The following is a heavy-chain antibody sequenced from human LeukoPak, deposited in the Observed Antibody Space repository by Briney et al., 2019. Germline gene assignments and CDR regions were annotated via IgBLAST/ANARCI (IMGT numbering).Heavy chain of an antibody. J-gene: IGHJ4*02. V-gene: IGHV3-74*01. CDR1: GLTFRTTW. CDR3: ATARNFRFEY. D-gene: IGHD1-7*01. Sequence: QPGGSLRLSCATSGLTFRTTWMHWVRQAPGKGLMWVSRMNGEGTTIDYADSVKGRFTVSRDYAKNTLFLQMNNLRTEDTALYICATARNFRFEYWGQGSLVIVSA. CDR2: MNGEGTTI.